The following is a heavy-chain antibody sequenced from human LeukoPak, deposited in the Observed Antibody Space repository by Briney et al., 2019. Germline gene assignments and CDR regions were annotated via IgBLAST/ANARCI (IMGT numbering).Heavy chain of an antibody. CDR1: GGSITSFY. CDR2: IYYSGST. Sequence: SETLSLTCTVSGGSITSFYWCWIRQPPGKGLEWIGYIYYSGSTNYNPSLNSRVTISLDTSKNQFSLKLSSVTAADTAVYYCARDSPRYYYYMDVWGKGTTVTVSS. V-gene: IGHV4-59*01. J-gene: IGHJ6*03. CDR3: ARDSPRYYYYMDV.